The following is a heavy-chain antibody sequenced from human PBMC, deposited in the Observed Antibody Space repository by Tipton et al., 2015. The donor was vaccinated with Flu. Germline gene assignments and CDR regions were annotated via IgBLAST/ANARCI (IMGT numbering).Heavy chain of an antibody. Sequence: QLVQSGAEVKKPGESLKISCKGSGYRFTTHWIVWVRQMPGKGLEWMAIISPGDSDTRYSPSFQGQVTVSADKSINTAYLQWSSLKASDTAMYYCVRRGSTIGEFDYWGQGTLVTVSS. CDR2: ISPGDSDT. CDR3: VRRGSTIGEFDY. D-gene: IGHD3-16*01. J-gene: IGHJ4*02. V-gene: IGHV5-51*03. CDR1: GYRFTTHW.